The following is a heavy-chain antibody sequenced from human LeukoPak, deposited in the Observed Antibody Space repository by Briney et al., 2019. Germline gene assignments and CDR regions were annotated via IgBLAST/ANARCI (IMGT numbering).Heavy chain of an antibody. Sequence: GGSLRLSCAASGFTFSNYAIHWVRQAPGKGLESVSVISSNGGNIYHANSVKGRFTISRDNSKNTVYLQMGSLRPEDTAVYYCARDPYSGSYYLDYWGQGTLVTVSS. J-gene: IGHJ4*02. CDR1: GFTFSNYA. D-gene: IGHD1-26*01. CDR3: ARDPYSGSYYLDY. V-gene: IGHV3-64*01. CDR2: ISSNGGNI.